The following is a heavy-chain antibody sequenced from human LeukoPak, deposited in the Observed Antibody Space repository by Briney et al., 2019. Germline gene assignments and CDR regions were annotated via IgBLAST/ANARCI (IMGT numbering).Heavy chain of an antibody. D-gene: IGHD5-24*01. J-gene: IGHJ1*01. CDR2: IWYDGSNK. CDR3: ARGDGYNDAEDLQH. V-gene: IGHV3-33*01. Sequence: GGSLRLSCAASGFTFRSYGMHWVRQAPGKGLEWVAVIWYDGSNKYYGDSVKGRFTISRDNSKKTLYLQMNSLRVEDTAVYYCARGDGYNDAEDLQHWVQGTLVTVS. CDR1: GFTFRSYG.